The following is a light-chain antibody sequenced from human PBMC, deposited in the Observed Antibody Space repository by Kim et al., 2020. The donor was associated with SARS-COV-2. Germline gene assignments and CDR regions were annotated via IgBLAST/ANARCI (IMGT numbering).Light chain of an antibody. CDR3: QQYSRFPYT. V-gene: IGKV1-5*03. Sequence: DIQMTQSPSTLSASVGDRVTITCRASQDIGTWLAWYQQKPGKPPKLLIYRASSLETGVPSRFSGSGSGTGFTLTISSLQPDDFATYYCQQYSRFPYTFGQGTKLEI. CDR2: RAS. J-gene: IGKJ2*01. CDR1: QDIGTW.